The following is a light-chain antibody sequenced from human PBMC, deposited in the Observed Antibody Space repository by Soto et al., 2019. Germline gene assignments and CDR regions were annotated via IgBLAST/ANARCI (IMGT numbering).Light chain of an antibody. Sequence: EIVLTQSPATLSLSPGERATLSCRASQSVSSYLAWYQQKPGQAPRLLIYDASNRATGIPARFSGSGSGTDCTLTISSLEPEDFSVYYCQQRSNWLTWTFGQGTKVEIK. CDR2: DAS. CDR3: QQRSNWLTWT. CDR1: QSVSSY. V-gene: IGKV3-11*01. J-gene: IGKJ1*01.